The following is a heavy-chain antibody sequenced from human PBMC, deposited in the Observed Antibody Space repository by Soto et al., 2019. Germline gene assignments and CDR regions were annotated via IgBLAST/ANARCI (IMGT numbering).Heavy chain of an antibody. CDR2: IIPIFGTA. CDR3: GRGMRSVVVVAAAYYYGMDV. CDR1: GGTFSSYA. D-gene: IGHD2-15*01. V-gene: IGHV1-69*13. Sequence: SMKVSCKAAGGTFSSYAISWGRKAPGQGLEWMGGIIPIFGTAKYAQKFQGRVTITADESTSTAYMELSSLRSEDTAVYYCGRGMRSVVVVAAAYYYGMDVWGQ. J-gene: IGHJ6*02.